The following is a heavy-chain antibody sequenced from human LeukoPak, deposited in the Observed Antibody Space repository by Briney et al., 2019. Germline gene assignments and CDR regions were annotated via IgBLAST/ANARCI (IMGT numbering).Heavy chain of an antibody. CDR3: ARGLVLRYFDWFDY. J-gene: IGHJ4*02. Sequence: SETLSLTCAVYGGSFSGYYWSWIRQPPGKGLEWIGEINHSGSTNYNPSLKRRVTISVDTSKNQFSLKLSSVTAADTAVYYCARGLVLRYFDWFDYWGQGTLVTVSS. D-gene: IGHD3-9*01. CDR2: INHSGST. V-gene: IGHV4-34*01. CDR1: GGSFSGYY.